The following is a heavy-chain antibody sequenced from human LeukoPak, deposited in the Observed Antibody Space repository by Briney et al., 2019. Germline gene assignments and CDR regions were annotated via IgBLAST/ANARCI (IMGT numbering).Heavy chain of an antibody. D-gene: IGHD2-8*01. CDR1: GFTFSSYA. CDR3: ATPRRGYCTNGVCYPNPAFDY. Sequence: GESLRLSCAASGFTFSSYAMSWVRQAPGEGLEWVSAISSSGGSTYYADSVKGRFTISRDNSKNTQYLQMNSLRAEDTAVYYCATPRRGYCTNGVCYPNPAFDYWGQGTLVTVSS. CDR2: ISSSGGST. V-gene: IGHV3-23*01. J-gene: IGHJ4*02.